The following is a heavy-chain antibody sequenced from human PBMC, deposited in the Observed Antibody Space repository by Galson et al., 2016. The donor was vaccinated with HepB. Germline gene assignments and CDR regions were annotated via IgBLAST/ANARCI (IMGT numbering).Heavy chain of an antibody. V-gene: IGHV3-23*01. CDR2: ISSNGHNT. J-gene: IGHJ4*02. Sequence: SCAASGFVFNNYAMTWVRQAPGKGLEWVSSISSNGHNTYYADSVKGRFSISRDHSRDTLYLLINSLRAEDTAVCYCASAVRDGHPSFGWGQGTLVTVSS. CDR1: GFVFNNYA. CDR3: ASAVRDGHPSFG. D-gene: IGHD5-24*01.